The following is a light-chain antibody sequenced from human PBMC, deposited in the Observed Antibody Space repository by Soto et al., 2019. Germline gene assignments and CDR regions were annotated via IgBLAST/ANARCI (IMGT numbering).Light chain of an antibody. V-gene: IGLV2-23*01. CDR3: CSYAGSGTYV. CDR1: SSDVGSYDL. CDR2: EGS. J-gene: IGLJ1*01. Sequence: QSALTQPASVSGSAGQSITISCTGTSSDVGSYDLVSWYQQHPGKAPKLIIYEGSKRPSGVSNRFSGSKSGNTASLTISGLQAEDEADYYCCSYAGSGTYVFGTGTKVTVL.